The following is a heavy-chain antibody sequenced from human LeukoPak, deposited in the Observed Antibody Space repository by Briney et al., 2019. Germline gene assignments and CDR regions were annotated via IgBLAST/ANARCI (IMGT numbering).Heavy chain of an antibody. CDR1: GGTFSRYG. D-gene: IGHD6-19*01. CDR3: ARVRSVCNPALDY. CDR2: IIPIFGTT. J-gene: IGHJ4*02. V-gene: IGHV1-69*05. Sequence: SVKVSCKASGGTFSRYGITWVRQAPGQGLEWMGRIIPIFGTTNYAQKFQGRVTITTDESTSTAYMELSSLRSEDTAVFYCARVRSVCNPALDYCGQGTLVTVSS.